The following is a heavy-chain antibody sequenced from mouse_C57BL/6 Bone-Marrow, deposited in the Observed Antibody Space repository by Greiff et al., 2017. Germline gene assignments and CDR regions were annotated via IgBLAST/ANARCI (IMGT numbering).Heavy chain of an antibody. J-gene: IGHJ1*03. Sequence: QVQLKQSGAELVRPGTSVKVSCKASGYAFTNYLIEWVKQRPGQGLEWIGVINPGSGGTNYNEKFKGKATLTADKSSSTAYMQLSSLTSEDSAVYFCAREYYYGSSYVDWYFDVWGTGTTVTVSS. D-gene: IGHD1-1*01. CDR1: GYAFTNYL. CDR3: AREYYYGSSYVDWYFDV. V-gene: IGHV1-54*01. CDR2: INPGSGGT.